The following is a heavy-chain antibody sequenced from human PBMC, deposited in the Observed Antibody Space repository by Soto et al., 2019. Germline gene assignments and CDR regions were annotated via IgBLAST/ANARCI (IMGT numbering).Heavy chain of an antibody. CDR1: GYTFTSYG. CDR2: ISAYNGNT. Sequence: ASVKVSCQASGYTFTSYGISWVRQAPGQGLEWMGWISAYNGNTNYAQKLQGRVTMTTDTSTSTAYMELRSLRSDDTAVYYCARAKNTISGVVYYYYYMDVWGKGTTVTVSS. J-gene: IGHJ6*03. V-gene: IGHV1-18*01. CDR3: ARAKNTISGVVYYYYYMDV. D-gene: IGHD3-3*01.